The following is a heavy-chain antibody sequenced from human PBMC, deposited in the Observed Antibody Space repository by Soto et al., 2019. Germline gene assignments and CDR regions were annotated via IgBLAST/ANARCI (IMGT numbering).Heavy chain of an antibody. CDR3: ARDLGHDYGDYQDLGC. J-gene: IGHJ4*02. CDR2: INPSGGST. D-gene: IGHD4-17*01. CDR1: GYTFTSYY. V-gene: IGHV1-46*01. Sequence: ASVKVSCKASGYTFTSYYMHWVRQAPGQGLEWMGIINPSGGSTSYAQKFQGRVTMTRDTSTSTVYMELSSLRSEDTAVYYCARDLGHDYGDYQDLGCWGQGTLVTVAS.